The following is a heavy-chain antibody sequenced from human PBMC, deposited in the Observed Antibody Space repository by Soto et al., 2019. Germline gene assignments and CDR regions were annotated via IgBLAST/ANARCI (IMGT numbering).Heavy chain of an antibody. CDR3: AREVAEAARSLDY. D-gene: IGHD6-6*01. V-gene: IGHV4-4*07. Sequence: LTCTVSGVSFTSYYWTWIRQPAGKGLEWVGRIYTSGSTNYNPSLKSRVTMSVDTSKNQFSLNLTSVTAADTAVYYCAREVAEAARSLDYWGQGTLVTVSS. CDR2: IYTSGST. J-gene: IGHJ4*02. CDR1: GVSFTSYY.